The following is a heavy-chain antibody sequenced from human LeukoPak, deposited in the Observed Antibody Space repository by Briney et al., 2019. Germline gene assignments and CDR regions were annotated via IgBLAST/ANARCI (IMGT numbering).Heavy chain of an antibody. CDR3: AKDFADYYYYYMDV. Sequence: GGSLRLSCVASGFTFIRYAMSWVRQAPGEGLEWGSAISGSGGSTYYADSVKGRFTISRDNSKNTPYLQMTSLSAEDTAVYYCAKDFADYYYYYMDVWGKGTTVTVSS. J-gene: IGHJ6*03. CDR2: ISGSGGST. V-gene: IGHV3-23*01. CDR1: GFTFIRYA.